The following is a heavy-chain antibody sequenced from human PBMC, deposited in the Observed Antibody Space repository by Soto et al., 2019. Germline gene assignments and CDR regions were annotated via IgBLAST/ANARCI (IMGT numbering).Heavy chain of an antibody. Sequence: GGSLRLSCAASGFTFSSFGMHWVRQAPGKGLEWVAVISYDGSNKYYADSVKGRFTISRDNSKNTLYLQMNSLRAEDTAVYYWAKGRIALDPDYVRDVWGQGTTVPVSS. CDR2: ISYDGSNK. V-gene: IGHV3-30*18. D-gene: IGHD2-21*01. J-gene: IGHJ6*02. CDR1: GFTFSSFG. CDR3: AKGRIALDPDYVRDV.